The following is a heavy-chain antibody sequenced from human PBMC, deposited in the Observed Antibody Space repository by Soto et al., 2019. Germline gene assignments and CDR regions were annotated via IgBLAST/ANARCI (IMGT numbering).Heavy chain of an antibody. J-gene: IGHJ6*02. V-gene: IGHV1-69*06. CDR1: EGTFNSYV. CDR2: IIPLFGTT. Sequence: QVKLVQSRAEVKKPGSSVRVSCKASEGTFNSYVVSWVRQAPGQGLQWMGGIIPLFGTTNYAHQLEGRVTITADTSTTTAYMVLSGLRPGDTAVYYCARGDTIFESSERYYHYGLDVWGQGTTVIVSS. D-gene: IGHD3-3*01. CDR3: ARGDTIFESSERYYHYGLDV.